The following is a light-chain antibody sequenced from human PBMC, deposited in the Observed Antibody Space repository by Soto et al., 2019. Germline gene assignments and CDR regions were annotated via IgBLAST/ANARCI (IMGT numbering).Light chain of an antibody. V-gene: IGLV1-40*01. CDR1: SANIGAGYE. J-gene: IGLJ1*01. CDR2: ENN. Sequence: QSVLTQPPSVSEAPGQRVTISCTGSSANIGAGYEAHWYQQVPGTAPKLLIYENNNRPSGVPDRFAGSKSGTSASLAITGLQAEDEAEYYCQSYDISLSGYVFGTGIKVTVL. CDR3: QSYDISLSGYV.